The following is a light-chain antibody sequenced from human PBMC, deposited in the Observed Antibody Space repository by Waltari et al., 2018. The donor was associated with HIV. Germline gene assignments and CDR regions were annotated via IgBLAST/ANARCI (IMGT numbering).Light chain of an antibody. Sequence: EIVLTQSPATLSLSPVERATLSCRASQSVSTYLAWYQQKPGQAPRLLIYGASSRATGIPARFSGSGSGTDFTLTISSLEPGDFGVYYCHQRSNWPITFGQGTRLEIK. V-gene: IGKV3-11*01. J-gene: IGKJ5*01. CDR1: QSVSTY. CDR2: GAS. CDR3: HQRSNWPIT.